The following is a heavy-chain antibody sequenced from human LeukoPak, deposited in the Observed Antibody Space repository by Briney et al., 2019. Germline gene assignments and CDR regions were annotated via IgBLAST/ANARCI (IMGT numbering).Heavy chain of an antibody. V-gene: IGHV4-39*01. D-gene: IGHD5-18*01. CDR3: ATTATLDY. CDR2: IYYSGST. Sequence: PSETLSLTCTVSGGSISSSSYYWGWIRQPPGKGLEWIGSIYYSGSTYYNPSLKSRVTISVDTSKNQFSLKPNSVTAADSAMYYCATTATLDYWGQGTLVTVSS. CDR1: GGSISSSSYY. J-gene: IGHJ4*02.